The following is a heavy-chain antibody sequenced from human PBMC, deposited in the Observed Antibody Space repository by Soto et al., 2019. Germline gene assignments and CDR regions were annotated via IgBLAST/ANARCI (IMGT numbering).Heavy chain of an antibody. D-gene: IGHD2-21*02. CDR3: ATGLTLPVRPSFDT. V-gene: IGHV3-53*01. Sequence: EVQLVESGGGLIQPGGSLTLSCAASGFTVSGNYITWVRQPPGKGLEWVSVIFSGDNTYYSDSVKGRFTISRDNSKNTVYLQMNRLRGDDTAVYFCATGLTLPVRPSFDTWGQGTLITVSS. J-gene: IGHJ5*02. CDR2: IFSGDNT. CDR1: GFTVSGNY.